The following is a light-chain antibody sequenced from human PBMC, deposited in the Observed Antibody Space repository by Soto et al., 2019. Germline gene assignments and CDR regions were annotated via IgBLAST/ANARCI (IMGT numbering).Light chain of an antibody. CDR3: QQYGDSSPS. CDR1: QTITYNF. CDR2: DAS. Sequence: IVLTQSPVTLSLSPGEVATLSCGASQTITYNFLAWYQQKPGLAPRLLVYDASIRADGIPDRFSGSVSGTDFTLTISRLEPEDFAMYYWQQYGDSSPSFGGGTRVEI. V-gene: IGKV3D-20*01. J-gene: IGKJ4*01.